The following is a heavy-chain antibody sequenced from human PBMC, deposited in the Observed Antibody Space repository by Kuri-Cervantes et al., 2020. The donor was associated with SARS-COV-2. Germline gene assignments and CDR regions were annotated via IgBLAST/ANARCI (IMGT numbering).Heavy chain of an antibody. CDR3: ATDFVLVRGALWFDP. CDR1: GYTFTGYY. CDR2: INPNSGGT. Sequence: ASVTVSCQASGYTFTGYYMHWVRQAPGQGLEWMGWINPNSGGTNYAQKFQGWVTMPRDTSISTAYMELSRLRAEDTAVYYWATDFVLVRGALWFDPWGQGTLVTVSS. D-gene: IGHD3-10*01. V-gene: IGHV1-2*04. J-gene: IGHJ5*02.